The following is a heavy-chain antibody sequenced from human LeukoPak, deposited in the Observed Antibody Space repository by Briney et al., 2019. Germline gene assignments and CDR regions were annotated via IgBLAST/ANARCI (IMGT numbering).Heavy chain of an antibody. CDR2: IYYSGST. CDR1: GGSISSYY. CDR3: ARGYGNPHFDY. Sequence: KPSETLSLTCTVSGGSISSYYWSWIRQPPGKGLGWIGYIYYSGSTNYNPSLKSRVTISVDTSKNQFSLKLSSVTAADTAVYYCARGYGNPHFDYWGQGTLVTVSS. V-gene: IGHV4-59*01. D-gene: IGHD5-18*01. J-gene: IGHJ4*02.